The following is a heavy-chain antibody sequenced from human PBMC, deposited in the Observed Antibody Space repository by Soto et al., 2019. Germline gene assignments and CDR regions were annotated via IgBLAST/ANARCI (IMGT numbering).Heavy chain of an antibody. V-gene: IGHV4-39*07. CDR1: GGSISSTSSY. Sequence: SEILSLTCTVSGGSISSTSSYWAWIRQPPGKGLEWVGSIYYLGNTYYNPSLGSRVTISVDTSKNQFSLKLSSVTAADTAVYYCARKDSSGGSSERLDYWGQGTLVTVSS. J-gene: IGHJ4*02. CDR3: ARKDSSGGSSERLDY. CDR2: IYYLGNT. D-gene: IGHD2-15*01.